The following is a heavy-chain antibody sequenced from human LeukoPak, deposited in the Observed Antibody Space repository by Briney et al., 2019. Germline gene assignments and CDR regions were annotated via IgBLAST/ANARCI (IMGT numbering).Heavy chain of an antibody. Sequence: GASVKVSCKASGYTFTSYYMHWVRQAPGQGLEWMGTINPSGGSTSYAQKFQGRVTMTRDTSTSTVYMELSSLRSEDTAVYYCARDQDDSSGYYNIGYFQHWGQGTLVTVSS. D-gene: IGHD3-22*01. V-gene: IGHV1-46*01. CDR1: GYTFTSYY. J-gene: IGHJ1*01. CDR3: ARDQDDSSGYYNIGYFQH. CDR2: INPSGGST.